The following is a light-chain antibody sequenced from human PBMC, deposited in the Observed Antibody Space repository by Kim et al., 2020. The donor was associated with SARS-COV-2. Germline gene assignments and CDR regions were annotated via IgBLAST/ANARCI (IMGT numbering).Light chain of an antibody. CDR2: DVS. V-gene: IGLV2-14*03. J-gene: IGLJ1*01. CDR1: HSDIGGFDF. Sequence: QSALTQFASVSGSPGQSITISCTGTHSDIGGFDFVSWYQQHPGKAHKLMIYDVSNRPSGVSDRFSGSKSGNTASLTISGLQADDEADYYCSSYTSRQIYVFGTGTKVTVL. CDR3: SSYTSRQIYV.